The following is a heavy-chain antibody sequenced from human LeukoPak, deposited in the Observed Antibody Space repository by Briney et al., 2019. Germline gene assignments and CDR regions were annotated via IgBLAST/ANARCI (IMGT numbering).Heavy chain of an antibody. CDR2: INQDGTEK. Sequence: GGSLRLSCADSGFTFSNFWMSWVRQAPGKGLEWVANINQDGTEKYYVDSVKGRFTISRDNAKTSLYLQMNSLRAEDTAVYYCARGKFDFDYWGQGTLVTVSS. CDR1: GFTFSNFW. D-gene: IGHD3-16*01. CDR3: ARGKFDFDY. V-gene: IGHV3-7*01. J-gene: IGHJ4*02.